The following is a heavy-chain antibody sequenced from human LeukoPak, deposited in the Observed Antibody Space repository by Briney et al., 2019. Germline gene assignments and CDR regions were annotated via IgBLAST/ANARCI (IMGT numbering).Heavy chain of an antibody. CDR3: VGGDY. Sequence: GGSLRLSCAASGLTFSIHWMNWVRQAPGKGLECVANINQDGSDKYYVDSVKGRFTISTDNTKNSLYLQMNSLRAEDTAVYYCVGGDYWGQGTLVTVSS. V-gene: IGHV3-7*01. CDR2: INQDGSDK. J-gene: IGHJ4*02. CDR1: GLTFSIHW.